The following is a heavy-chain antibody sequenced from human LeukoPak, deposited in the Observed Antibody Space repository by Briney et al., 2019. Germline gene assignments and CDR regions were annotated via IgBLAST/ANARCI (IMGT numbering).Heavy chain of an antibody. CDR1: GGSISSYY. CDR3: GRMEYFLDY. CDR2: IYYSGST. D-gene: IGHD2/OR15-2a*01. V-gene: IGHV4-59*01. Sequence: PSETLSLTCTVSGGSISSYYWSWIRQPPGKGLEWIGYIYYSGSTNYNPSLKSRVTMSADTSKNQFSLRLSSVTAADTAVYYCGRMEYFLDYWGQGTLVTVSS. J-gene: IGHJ4*02.